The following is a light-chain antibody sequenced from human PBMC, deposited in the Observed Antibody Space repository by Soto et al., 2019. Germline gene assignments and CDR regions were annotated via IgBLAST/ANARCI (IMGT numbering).Light chain of an antibody. V-gene: IGLV2-14*01. CDR3: SSYTSNRTLL. J-gene: IGLJ2*01. CDR2: EVS. Sequence: QSALTQPASVSGSPGQSITISCTGTSSDVGGYDYVSWYQQHPGKAPKLMIYEVSNRPSGVSNRFSGSKSGNTASLIISGRQAEDEADYYCSSYTSNRTLLFGGGTKVTVL. CDR1: SSDVGGYDY.